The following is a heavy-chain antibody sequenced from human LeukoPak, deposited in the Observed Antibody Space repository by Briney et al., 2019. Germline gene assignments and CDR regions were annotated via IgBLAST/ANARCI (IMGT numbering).Heavy chain of an antibody. J-gene: IGHJ4*02. CDR3: ARDHLGYFDY. CDR2: INPNSGGT. Sequence: DSVTVSCKASGYTFTGYYMHWVGQAPGQGIEWMGWINPNSGGTNYAQKFQGRVTMTRDTSISTAYMELSRLRSDDTAVYYCARDHLGYFDYWGQGTLVTVSS. D-gene: IGHD7-27*01. CDR1: GYTFTGYY. V-gene: IGHV1-2*02.